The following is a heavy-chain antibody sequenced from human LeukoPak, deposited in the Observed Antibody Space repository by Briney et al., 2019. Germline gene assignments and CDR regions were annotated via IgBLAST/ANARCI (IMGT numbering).Heavy chain of an antibody. V-gene: IGHV3-21*04. CDR2: ISSSSSYI. CDR1: GFTFSGYS. D-gene: IGHD3-22*01. J-gene: IGHJ1*01. Sequence: GGSLRLSCAASGFTFSGYSMNWVRQAPGKGLEWVSSISSSSSYIYYADSVTGRLTITRDNAKNSLYLQMHSLRVEDTAVYYCARPYPYYYDSSGYYFQHWGQGTLVTVSS. CDR3: ARPYPYYYDSSGYYFQH.